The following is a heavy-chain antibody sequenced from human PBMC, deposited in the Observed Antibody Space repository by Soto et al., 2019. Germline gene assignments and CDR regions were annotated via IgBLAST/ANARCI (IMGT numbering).Heavy chain of an antibody. V-gene: IGHV4-30-4*01. J-gene: IGHJ5*01. CDR1: GDSISTVDYF. CDR3: ARGRYCLTGRCFPNWFDS. Sequence: QVHLLESGPGLVKPSQTLSLTRSVSGDSISTVDYFWAWIRQPPGQALEYIGYIYKSTTTYYNPSFESRVAISLDTSKSQFSLTVTSVTAADTAVYFCARGRYCLTGRCFPNWFDSWGQGTLVTVSS. CDR2: IYKSTTT. D-gene: IGHD2-15*01.